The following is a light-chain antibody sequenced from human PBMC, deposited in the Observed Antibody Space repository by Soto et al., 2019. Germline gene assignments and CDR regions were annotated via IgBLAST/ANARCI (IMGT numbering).Light chain of an antibody. CDR1: QGISSY. CDR3: QQLNSYPIT. Sequence: DIQLTQSPSFLSASVGDRVTITCRARQGISSYLSWYQQKPGKAPNLLIYAASTLQSGVPSRFSGSGSGTEFTLTISSLQPEDFATYYCQQLNSYPITFGQGTRLEMK. CDR2: AAS. J-gene: IGKJ5*01. V-gene: IGKV1-9*01.